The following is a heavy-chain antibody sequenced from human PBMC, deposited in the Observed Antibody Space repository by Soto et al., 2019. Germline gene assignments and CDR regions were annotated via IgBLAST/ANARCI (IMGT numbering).Heavy chain of an antibody. CDR1: GFTFSSYG. CDR2: IWYDGSNK. CDR3: ARDLSGGWDGGKNWFDP. Sequence: QVQLVESGGGVVQPGRSLRLSCAASGFTFSSYGMHWVRQAPGKGLEWVAVIWYDGSNKYYADSVKGRFTISRDNSRNSLYLQMNSLRAEDTAVYYCARDLSGGWDGGKNWFDPWGQGTLVTVSS. V-gene: IGHV3-33*01. J-gene: IGHJ5*02. D-gene: IGHD6-19*01.